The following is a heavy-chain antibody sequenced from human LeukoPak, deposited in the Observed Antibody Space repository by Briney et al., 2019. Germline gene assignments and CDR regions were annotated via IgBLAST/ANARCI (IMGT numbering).Heavy chain of an antibody. CDR1: GFSLSTSGVH. D-gene: IGHD2-15*01. J-gene: IGHJ5*01. CDR2: IYWDDAE. CDR3: AHGGQYCSGGSCLDS. Sequence: SGPTLVNPTQTLTLTCAFSGFSLSTSGVHVGWIRQPPGKALEWLALIYWDDAERYSPSPKSRLTITKDTSKNQVVLTMTNMDPVDTATYYCAHGGQYCSGGSCLDSWGQGTLITVSS. V-gene: IGHV2-5*02.